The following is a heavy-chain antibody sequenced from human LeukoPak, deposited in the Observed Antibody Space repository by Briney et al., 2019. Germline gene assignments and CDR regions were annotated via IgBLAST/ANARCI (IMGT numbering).Heavy chain of an antibody. D-gene: IGHD6-13*01. Sequence: GGSLRLSCVGSGFTFSGNSMHWVRQAPGRGLEWVSHISASSTIIHYADSVKGRVTISRDNAKNSVFLQMNRLRVEDTAVYYCTPSRHSSSRYYNDYWGQGILVTVS. CDR1: GFTFSGNS. CDR3: TPSRHSSSRYYNDY. J-gene: IGHJ4*02. V-gene: IGHV3-48*01. CDR2: ISASSTII.